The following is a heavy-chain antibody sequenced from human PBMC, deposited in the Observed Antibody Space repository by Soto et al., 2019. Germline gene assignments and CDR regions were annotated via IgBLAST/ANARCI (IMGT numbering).Heavy chain of an antibody. V-gene: IGHV1-8*01. Sequence: QVQLVQSGAEVKKPGASVKVSCKASGNTFTSYDINWVRQATGHGLEWMGWINPNSGNIGYAQKFQGRGTMTRDTATRTAYMEVSRLRSDDTAVYYCARGRASGSYYLLDYWGQGTLVTVSS. J-gene: IGHJ4*02. CDR2: INPNSGNI. CDR3: ARGRASGSYYLLDY. D-gene: IGHD3-10*01. CDR1: GNTFTSYD.